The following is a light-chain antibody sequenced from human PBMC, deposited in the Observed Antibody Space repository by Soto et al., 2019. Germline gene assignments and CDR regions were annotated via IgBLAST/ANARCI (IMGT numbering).Light chain of an antibody. CDR3: QQYKSYKT. CDR1: QNIGRY. CDR2: DVS. V-gene: IGKV1-5*01. J-gene: IGKJ1*01. Sequence: DIQMTQSPSTLSASVGDRVTITCRASQNIGRYLVWHQQKPGRSPKLLISDVSSLASGVPSRFSGSGSGTEFTPTISSVQPDDFATYYCQQYKSYKTFGQGTKVEFK.